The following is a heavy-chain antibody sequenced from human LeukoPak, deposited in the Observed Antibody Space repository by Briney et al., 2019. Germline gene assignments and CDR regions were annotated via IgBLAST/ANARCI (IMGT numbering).Heavy chain of an antibody. CDR2: ISYDRSNK. D-gene: IGHD3-16*01. J-gene: IGHJ4*02. Sequence: PGRSLRLSCAASGFTFSSYAMHWVRQAPGKGLEWVAVISYDRSNKYYADSVKGRFTISRDNSKNTLYLQMNSLRAEDTAVYYCARDLQYDYVWGPYDYWGQGTLVTVSS. V-gene: IGHV3-30-3*01. CDR1: GFTFSSYA. CDR3: ARDLQYDYVWGPYDY.